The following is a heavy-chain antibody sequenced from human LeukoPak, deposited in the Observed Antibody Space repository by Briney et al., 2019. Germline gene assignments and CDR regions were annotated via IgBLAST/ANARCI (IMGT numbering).Heavy chain of an antibody. Sequence: PGGSLRLSCAASGFTFSSYAMSWVRQAPGKGLEWVSAVSNNGGSTYYADSVKGRFTISRDNSKNTLYLQMNSLRAEDTAVYYCAGRGIAHSWGQGTLVTVSS. D-gene: IGHD6-13*01. J-gene: IGHJ5*02. CDR1: GFTFSSYA. CDR2: VSNNGGST. CDR3: AGRGIAHS. V-gene: IGHV3-23*01.